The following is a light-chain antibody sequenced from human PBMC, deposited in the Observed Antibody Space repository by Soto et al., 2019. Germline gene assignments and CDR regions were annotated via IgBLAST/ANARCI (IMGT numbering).Light chain of an antibody. CDR2: GAS. J-gene: IGKJ1*01. Sequence: EIVLTQSPGTLSLTPGEGATLSCRASQSVSNNYLAWYRQKPGQAPRLLIYGASGRATGIPDRIIGSGFGTDFDLAISKMEPKDFVVYYCQQYGSSPRTFGQGAKLEI. CDR3: QQYGSSPRT. V-gene: IGKV3-20*01. CDR1: QSVSNNY.